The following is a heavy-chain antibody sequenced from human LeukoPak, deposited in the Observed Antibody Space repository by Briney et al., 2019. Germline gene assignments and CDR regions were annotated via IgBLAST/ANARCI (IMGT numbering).Heavy chain of an antibody. CDR2: INWNGGST. CDR3: AKGVGDGYNYFFDF. CDR1: GFTFDDYG. Sequence: GGSLRLSCAASGFTFDDYGMSWVRQAPGKGLEWVSGINWNGGSTGYADSVKGRVTISRDNSKKTLYLQVNSLTAEDTAVYYCAKGVGDGYNYFFDFWGQGTLVTVSS. J-gene: IGHJ4*02. D-gene: IGHD5-24*01. V-gene: IGHV3-20*04.